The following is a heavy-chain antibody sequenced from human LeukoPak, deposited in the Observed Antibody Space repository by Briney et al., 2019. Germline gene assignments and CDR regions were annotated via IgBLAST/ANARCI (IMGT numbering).Heavy chain of an antibody. CDR1: GYTFTDYY. J-gene: IGHJ4*02. V-gene: IGHV1-2*02. Sequence: ASVKVSCNTSGYTFTDYYIHWVRQGPGQGLEWMGWMNSNTGRSNYARKFQDRVSMTRDTSISTAYMELSRLRSDDTAVYHCARAPGMGPYFFGFWGLGTLVTVS. D-gene: IGHD2-21*01. CDR2: MNSNTGRS. CDR3: ARAPGMGPYFFGF.